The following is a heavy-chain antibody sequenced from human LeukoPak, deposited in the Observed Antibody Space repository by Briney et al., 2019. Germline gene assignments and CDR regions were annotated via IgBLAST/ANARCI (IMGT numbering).Heavy chain of an antibody. J-gene: IGHJ4*02. V-gene: IGHV1-18*01. CDR2: ISAYNGNT. D-gene: IGHD3-22*01. Sequence: ASVKVSCKASRYTFTSYGISWVRQAPGQGLEWMGWISAYNGNTNYAQKLQGRVTMTTDTSTSTAYMELRSLRSDDTAVYYCARAPYYYDSSGRYYFDYWGQGTLVTVSS. CDR3: ARAPYYYDSSGRYYFDY. CDR1: RYTFTSYG.